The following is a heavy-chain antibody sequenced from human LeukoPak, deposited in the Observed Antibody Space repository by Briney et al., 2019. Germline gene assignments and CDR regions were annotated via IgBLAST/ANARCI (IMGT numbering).Heavy chain of an antibody. CDR1: GFNFNVYA. Sequence: GGSLRLSCEASGFNFNVYAMSWVRQAPGKGPEWVSAISGSGATTYYADSVKGRLTISRDNSKNTVFLQMNSLRAEDTAIYYCSGGVNSLHLDFDYWGQGTLVTDSS. V-gene: IGHV3-23*01. J-gene: IGHJ4*02. CDR2: ISGSGATT. CDR3: SGGVNSLHLDFDY. D-gene: IGHD4-23*01.